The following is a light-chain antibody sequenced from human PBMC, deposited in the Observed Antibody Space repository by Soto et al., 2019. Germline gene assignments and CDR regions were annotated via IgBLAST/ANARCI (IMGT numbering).Light chain of an antibody. V-gene: IGKV3-11*01. CDR1: QSVSNN. J-gene: IGKJ2*01. Sequence: EIVLTQSPATLSLSPGERATLSCRASQSVSNNLGWYQQKPGQAPRLLIYDASNRATDIPARFSGSGSGTDFNLTINSLEPEDFAVYYCQQRSNWPRTFGQGTKLEIK. CDR2: DAS. CDR3: QQRSNWPRT.